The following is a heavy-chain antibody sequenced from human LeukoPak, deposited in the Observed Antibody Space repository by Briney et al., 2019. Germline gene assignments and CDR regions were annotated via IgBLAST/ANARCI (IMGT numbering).Heavy chain of an antibody. J-gene: IGHJ4*03. CDR3: TTDPGLTMIRGVFVS. CDR1: GFTFTNAW. V-gene: IGHV3-15*05. Sequence: GGSLRLSCAASGFTFTNAWMTWVRQAPGKGLEWVGRIKSKGDGKTTDYASLVKGRFSMSREDSRATMYLQIYSLEAEDTAVYNSTTDPGLTMIRGVFVSWGHGALVTVSS. CDR2: IKSKGDGKTT. D-gene: IGHD3-10*01.